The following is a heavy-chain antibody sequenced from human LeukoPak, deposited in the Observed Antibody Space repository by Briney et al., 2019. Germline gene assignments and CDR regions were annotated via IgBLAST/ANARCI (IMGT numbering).Heavy chain of an antibody. CDR2: IRYDGSNK. J-gene: IGHJ2*01. CDR1: GFPFSSFG. Sequence: GGSLRLSCAASGFPFSSFGMHWVRKAPGKGLEWVAFIRYDGSNKYYADSVKGRFTISRDNSKNTLYLQMNSLRAEDTAVYYCAKDRDSSSWYFDLWGRGTLVTVSS. V-gene: IGHV3-30*02. CDR3: AKDRDSSSWYFDL. D-gene: IGHD6-6*01.